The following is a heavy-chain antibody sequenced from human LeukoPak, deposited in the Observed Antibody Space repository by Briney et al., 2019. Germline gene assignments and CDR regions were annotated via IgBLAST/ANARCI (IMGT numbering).Heavy chain of an antibody. CDR1: GGSISFYY. Sequence: SETLSLTCTVSGGSISFYYWSWIRQPPGKGLEWIGYVYYGGSTNYNPSLKSRVTISVDTSKNQFSLKVTSVTAADTAVYYCARGSGYYDGNWFDPWGQGTLVTVSS. CDR2: VYYGGST. V-gene: IGHV4-59*01. D-gene: IGHD3-22*01. J-gene: IGHJ5*02. CDR3: ARGSGYYDGNWFDP.